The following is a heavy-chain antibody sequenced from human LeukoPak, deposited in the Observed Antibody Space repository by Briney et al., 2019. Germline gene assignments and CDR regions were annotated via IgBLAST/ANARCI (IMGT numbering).Heavy chain of an antibody. D-gene: IGHD6-13*01. CDR1: GGSISSFY. V-gene: IGHV4-59*12. CDR3: ARAEITAAGVPFDY. CDR2: IYNSGST. J-gene: IGHJ4*02. Sequence: PSETLSLTCTVSGGSISSFYWSWIRQPPGKGLEWIGYIYNSGSTNYNPSLKSRVTISVDTSKNQFSLKLSSVTAADTGVYYCARAEITAAGVPFDYWGQGTLVTVSS.